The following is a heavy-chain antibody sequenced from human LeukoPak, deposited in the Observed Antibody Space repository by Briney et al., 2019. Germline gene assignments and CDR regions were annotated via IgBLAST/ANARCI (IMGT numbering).Heavy chain of an antibody. Sequence: PGGSLRLSCAASGFTFSSYSMNWVRQAPGKGLEWVSSISSSSSYIYYADSVKGRFTISRDNAKNSLYLQMNSLGAEDTAVYYCARDLPSDKSFDYWGQGTLVTVSS. CDR2: ISSSSSYI. J-gene: IGHJ4*02. CDR3: ARDLPSDKSFDY. CDR1: GFTFSSYS. V-gene: IGHV3-21*01.